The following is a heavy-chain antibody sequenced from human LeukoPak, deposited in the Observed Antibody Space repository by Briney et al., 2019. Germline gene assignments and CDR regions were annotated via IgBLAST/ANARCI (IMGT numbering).Heavy chain of an antibody. CDR1: GGTFSSYA. V-gene: IGHV1-69*13. D-gene: IGHD6-6*01. J-gene: IGHJ6*02. Sequence: SVKVSCTASGGTFSSYAISWVRQAPGQGLEWMGGIIPIFGTANYAQKFQGRVTITADESTSTAYMELSSLRSEDTAVYYCASFSSSRAGREYYYYYGMDVWGQGTTVTVSS. CDR2: IIPIFGTA. CDR3: ASFSSSRAGREYYYYYGMDV.